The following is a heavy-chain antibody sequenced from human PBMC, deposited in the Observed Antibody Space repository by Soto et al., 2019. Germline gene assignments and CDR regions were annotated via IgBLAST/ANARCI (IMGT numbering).Heavy chain of an antibody. D-gene: IGHD5-18*01. Sequence: SVKVSCRASGGTFSSYASSWVRQAPGQGLGWMGGIIPIFGTANYAQKFQGSVTITAYESTSTASMEPSSLRSEDTAVYYCASGSGYSYEYYSYYYGMDVWGQGTTVTVAS. CDR2: IIPIFGTA. J-gene: IGHJ6*02. CDR1: GGTFSSYA. CDR3: ASGSGYSYEYYSYYYGMDV. V-gene: IGHV1-69*13.